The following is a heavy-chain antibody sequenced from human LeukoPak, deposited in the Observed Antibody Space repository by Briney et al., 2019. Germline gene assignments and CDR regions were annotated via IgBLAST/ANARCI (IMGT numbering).Heavy chain of an antibody. Sequence: ASVKVSCKASGGTFSSYAISWVRQAPGQGLEWMGGIIPIFGTANHAQKFQGRVTITADESTSTAYMELSSLRSEDTAVYYCASMRRCTNGVCYKGPSTLYYYYGMDVWGQGTTVTVSS. V-gene: IGHV1-69*01. CDR2: IIPIFGTA. CDR1: GGTFSSYA. D-gene: IGHD2-8*01. CDR3: ASMRRCTNGVCYKGPSTLYYYYGMDV. J-gene: IGHJ6*02.